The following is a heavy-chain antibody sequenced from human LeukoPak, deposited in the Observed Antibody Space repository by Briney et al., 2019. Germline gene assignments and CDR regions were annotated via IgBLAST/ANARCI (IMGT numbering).Heavy chain of an antibody. V-gene: IGHV4-61*02. D-gene: IGHD4-17*01. Sequence: PSQTLSLTCSVSGGSITSAKHYWTWIRRPAGKGLEWIGRIYTSGSTNYNPSLKSRVTMSVDTSKNQFSLKLSSVTAADTAVYYCARGALRVNDAFDIWGQGTMVTVSS. CDR1: GGSITSAKHY. CDR3: ARGALRVNDAFDI. CDR2: IYTSGST. J-gene: IGHJ3*02.